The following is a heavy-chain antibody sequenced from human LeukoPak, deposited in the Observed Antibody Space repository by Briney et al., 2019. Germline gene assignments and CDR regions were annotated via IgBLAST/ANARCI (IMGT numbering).Heavy chain of an antibody. CDR3: ITGPVDIVASIGGY. Sequence: NSGGSLRLSCVGTGFTFSTYRMNWVRQAPGKGLEWVGRIKRKTDGGTTDYAAPVKGRFTISRDDSINTLYLQMSSLKTEDTGVYYCITGPVDIVASIGGYWGQGTLVTVSS. D-gene: IGHD5-12*01. J-gene: IGHJ4*02. V-gene: IGHV3-15*01. CDR2: IKRKTDGGTT. CDR1: GFTFSTYR.